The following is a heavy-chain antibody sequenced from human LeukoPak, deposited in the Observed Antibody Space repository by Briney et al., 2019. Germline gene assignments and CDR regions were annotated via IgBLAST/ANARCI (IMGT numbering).Heavy chain of an antibody. J-gene: IGHJ6*03. CDR2: INHSGST. CDR1: GGSISSYY. V-gene: IGHV4-34*01. D-gene: IGHD4-17*01. CDR3: ARGPFDGPHYYYYMDV. Sequence: SETLSLTCTVSGGSISSYYWSWIRQPPGKGLEWIGEINHSGSTNYNPSLKSRVTISVDTSKNQSSLKLSSVTAADTAVYYCARGPFDGPHYYYYMDVWGKGTTVTVSS.